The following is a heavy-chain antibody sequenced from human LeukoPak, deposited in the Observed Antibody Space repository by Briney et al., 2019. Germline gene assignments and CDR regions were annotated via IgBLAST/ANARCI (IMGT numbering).Heavy chain of an antibody. CDR3: ASQSGYDSAY. D-gene: IGHD5-12*01. Sequence: PGRSLRLSCAASGFTFSNYAMHWVRQAPGKGLEWVAVISYDGSNKYYADSVKGRFTISRDNSENMMYLQMNSLRAEDTAVYYCASQSGYDSAYWGQGTLVTVSS. V-gene: IGHV3-30-3*01. CDR1: GFTFSNYA. J-gene: IGHJ4*02. CDR2: ISYDGSNK.